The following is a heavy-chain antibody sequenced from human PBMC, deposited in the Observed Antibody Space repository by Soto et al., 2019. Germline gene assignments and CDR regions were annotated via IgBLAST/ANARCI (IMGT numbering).Heavy chain of an antibody. CDR1: GFTFIGHY. CDR3: AGSRTGALDY. V-gene: IGHV1-2*02. Sequence: QVQLVQSGAGVKKPGASVKLSCKASGFTFIGHYIHWVRQAPGQGLEWVGCINPNSGGGTVYAQKFQGRVTMTADTSTSIATMDLTSLRGDDTAVYYCAGSRTGALDYWGPGALVTVSS. J-gene: IGHJ4*02. D-gene: IGHD7-27*01. CDR2: INPNSGGGT.